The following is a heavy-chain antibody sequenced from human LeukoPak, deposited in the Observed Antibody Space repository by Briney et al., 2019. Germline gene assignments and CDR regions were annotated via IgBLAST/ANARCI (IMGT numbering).Heavy chain of an antibody. J-gene: IGHJ6*02. Sequence: GGSLRLSCAASGFTFSSYAMSWVRQVPGKGLEWVSVISGSGDNTYYADSVKGRFTISRDNSKNMLYLQMNSLRAEDTAVYYCARTASRITAAGKADYYYYGMDVWGQGTTVTVSS. CDR2: ISGSGDNT. CDR3: ARTASRITAAGKADYYYYGMDV. CDR1: GFTFSSYA. V-gene: IGHV3-23*01. D-gene: IGHD6-13*01.